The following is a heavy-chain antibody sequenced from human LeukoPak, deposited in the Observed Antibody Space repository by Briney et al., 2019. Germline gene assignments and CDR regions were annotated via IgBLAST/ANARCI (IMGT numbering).Heavy chain of an antibody. CDR2: TYYRSKWYN. D-gene: IGHD4-17*01. Sequence: SQILSLTCALSGDSVSSNSAAWTWIRQSPSRGLEWLGTTYYRSKWYNDYAVSVKSRMTINPDTSKNQFSLQLNPVTPEDTAVYFCAREGPYGATPYYFDYWGQGTLVTVSS. J-gene: IGHJ4*02. V-gene: IGHV6-1*01. CDR1: GDSVSSNSAA. CDR3: AREGPYGATPYYFDY.